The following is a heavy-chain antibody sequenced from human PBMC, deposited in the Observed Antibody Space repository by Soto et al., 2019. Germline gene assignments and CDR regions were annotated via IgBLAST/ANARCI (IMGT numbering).Heavy chain of an antibody. CDR2: IYYSGST. D-gene: IGHD5-12*01. V-gene: IGHV4-59*01. CDR1: GGSISSYY. J-gene: IGHJ4*02. CDR3: ARGTVATSY. Sequence: QVQLQESGPGLVKPSETLSLTCTVSGGSISSYYWRWIRQPPGKGLEWIGYIYYSGSTNYNPSLKSRVTISVDTSKNQFSLKLSSVTAADTAVYYCARGTVATSYWGQGTLVTVSS.